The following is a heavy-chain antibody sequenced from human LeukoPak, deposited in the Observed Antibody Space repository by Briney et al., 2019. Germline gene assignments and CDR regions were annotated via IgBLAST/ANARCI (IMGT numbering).Heavy chain of an antibody. CDR1: GFTFSHYG. Sequence: GGSLTLSCATSGFTFSHYGMHWVRQAPGKGLEWVAVICSDGTDKYYGDSVKGRLTISRDNSKNTVYLQMNSLRVEDTAVYYCAKDAQRGFDFSNSLESWGQGTLVTVSS. CDR2: ICSDGTDK. D-gene: IGHD4-11*01. V-gene: IGHV3-33*06. J-gene: IGHJ4*02. CDR3: AKDAQRGFDFSNSLES.